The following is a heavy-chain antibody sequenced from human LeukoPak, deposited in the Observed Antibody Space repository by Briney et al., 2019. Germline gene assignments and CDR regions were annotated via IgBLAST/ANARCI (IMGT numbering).Heavy chain of an antibody. D-gene: IGHD2-21*02. CDR1: GYTFSIYW. V-gene: IGHV5-51*01. Sequence: GESLKISCKGSGYTFSIYWIVWVRQMPGKGLEWMGSIYPTDSDTRYTPSFQGQVTISADKSISTAYLQWSSLKASDAAMYYCARLGRDGQYSGNWGQGTLVTVSS. CDR2: IYPTDSDT. J-gene: IGHJ4*02. CDR3: ARLGRDGQYSGN.